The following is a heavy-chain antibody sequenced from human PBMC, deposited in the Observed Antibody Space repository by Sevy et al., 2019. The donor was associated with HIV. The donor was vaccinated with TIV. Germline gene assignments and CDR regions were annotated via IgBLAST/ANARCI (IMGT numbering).Heavy chain of an antibody. Sequence: GGSLRLSCTASGFTFSKSWMHWVRQVPGKGLQWVSRVKTDGSGTIYADSVKGRFIISRDNAKTTVYLQMNSLRAEDTAVYFCVRDSGSYSLFDYWGQGTLVTVSS. CDR3: VRDSGSYSLFDY. V-gene: IGHV3-74*01. CDR2: VKTDGSGT. D-gene: IGHD3-10*01. CDR1: GFTFSKSW. J-gene: IGHJ4*02.